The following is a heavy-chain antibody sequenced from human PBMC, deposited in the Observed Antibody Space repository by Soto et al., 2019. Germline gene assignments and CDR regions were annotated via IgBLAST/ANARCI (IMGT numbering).Heavy chain of an antibody. CDR3: ARDLSGLGDDY. Sequence: GGSLRLSCAASGFTFSSYAMHWVRQAPGKGLEWVAVISYDGSNKYYADSVKGRFTISRDNSKNTLYLQMNSLRAEDTAVYYCARDLSGLGDDYWGQGTLVTVSS. CDR1: GFTFSSYA. J-gene: IGHJ4*02. D-gene: IGHD3-10*01. CDR2: ISYDGSNK. V-gene: IGHV3-30-3*01.